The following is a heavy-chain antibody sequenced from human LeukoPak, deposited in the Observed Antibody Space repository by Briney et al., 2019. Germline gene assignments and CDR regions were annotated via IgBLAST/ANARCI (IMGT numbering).Heavy chain of an antibody. V-gene: IGHV3-20*04. D-gene: IGHD3-16*02. CDR2: INWNGGST. J-gene: IGHJ4*02. Sequence: GGSLRLSCAASGFTFDDYGMSWVRQAPGKGLEWVSGINWNGGSTGYADSVKGRFTISRDNAKNSLYLQMNSLRAEDTAVYYCAKAYDYVWGSYRSDYFDYWGQGTLVTVSS. CDR1: GFTFDDYG. CDR3: AKAYDYVWGSYRSDYFDY.